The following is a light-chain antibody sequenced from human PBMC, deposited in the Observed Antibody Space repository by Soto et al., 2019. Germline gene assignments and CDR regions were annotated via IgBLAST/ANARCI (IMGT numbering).Light chain of an antibody. J-gene: IGKJ5*01. Sequence: EIVLTQSPDTLSLSPGESATLSCRPSQSVSSNYLAWYQQKPGRAPRLLIYGASNRATGIPDRFSGSGSGTDFTLTISRLEPEDFAVFYCQQYDDSITFGQGTRLEIE. V-gene: IGKV3-20*01. CDR2: GAS. CDR3: QQYDDSIT. CDR1: QSVSSNY.